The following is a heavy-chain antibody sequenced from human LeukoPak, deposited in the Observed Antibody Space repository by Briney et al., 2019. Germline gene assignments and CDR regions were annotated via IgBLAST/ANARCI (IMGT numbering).Heavy chain of an antibody. Sequence: GGSLRLSCAASGFIFNDYYMSWIRQAPGKGLEWVSYISSSGYIISYADSVKGRFTISRDNAKNTLFLQMNSLRVEDTAVYFCAKRGVVIRVILVGFHKEAYYFDSWGQGALVTVSS. CDR3: AKRGVVIRVILVGFHKEAYYFDS. CDR1: GFIFNDYY. V-gene: IGHV3-11*01. D-gene: IGHD3-22*01. CDR2: ISSSGYII. J-gene: IGHJ4*02.